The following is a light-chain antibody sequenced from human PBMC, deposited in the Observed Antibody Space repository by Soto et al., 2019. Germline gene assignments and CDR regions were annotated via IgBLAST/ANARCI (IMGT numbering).Light chain of an antibody. CDR2: RNS. CDR1: SSNIGAGYD. Sequence: QSVLTQPTSVSGAPGQRVTISCTGSSSNIGAGYDVHWYQQLPGTAPKFLIYRNSNRPSGVPDRFSGSKSGTSASLAITGLQAEDEADYYCQSYDSYVSGYVFGTGTKLTVL. CDR3: QSYDSYVSGYV. V-gene: IGLV1-40*01. J-gene: IGLJ1*01.